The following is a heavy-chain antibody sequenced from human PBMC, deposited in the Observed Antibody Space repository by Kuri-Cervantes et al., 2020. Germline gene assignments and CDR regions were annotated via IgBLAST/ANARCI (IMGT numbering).Heavy chain of an antibody. CDR3: TTDWTFVSGGYRASDY. CDR1: GFTFSHAW. Sequence: GGSLRLSCVVSGFTFSHAWMRWVRQAPGKGLEWVGRIKRKTDGETRDYAAFAKGRFTISRDDSKDTLYLQMNSLKIEDTAVYYCTTDWTFVSGGYRASDYWGQGTLVTVSS. CDR2: IKRKTDGETR. D-gene: IGHD1-26*01. J-gene: IGHJ4*02. V-gene: IGHV3-15*01.